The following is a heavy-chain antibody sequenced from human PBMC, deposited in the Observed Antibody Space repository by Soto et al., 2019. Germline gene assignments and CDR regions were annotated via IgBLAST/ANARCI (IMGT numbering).Heavy chain of an antibody. Sequence: EVQLVESGGGLVQPGGSLKLSCAASGFTLSDSALHWARQASGKGLEWVGRIRSQANSYATVYAASVKGRFTISRDDSKNTAYLQMNSLKTEDTAVYYCARLWSEREPNFDHWGQGTLVTVSS. J-gene: IGHJ4*02. CDR3: ARLWSEREPNFDH. D-gene: IGHD1-26*01. CDR2: IRSQANSYAT. CDR1: GFTLSDSA. V-gene: IGHV3-73*02.